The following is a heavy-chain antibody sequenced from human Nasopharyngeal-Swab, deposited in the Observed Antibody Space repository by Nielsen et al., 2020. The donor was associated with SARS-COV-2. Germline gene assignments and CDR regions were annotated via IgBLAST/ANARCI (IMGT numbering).Heavy chain of an antibody. CDR1: GFTFDDYA. CDR3: AKGLED. CDR2: INWNSGNK. Sequence: SLKISCAASGFTFDDYAMHWVRQAPGKGLEWVSGINWNSGNKGYADSVKGRFTISRDNAKNSVYLEMTSLRAEDTALYYCAKGLEDWCQGTLVTVSS. D-gene: IGHD1-1*01. J-gene: IGHJ4*02. V-gene: IGHV3-9*01.